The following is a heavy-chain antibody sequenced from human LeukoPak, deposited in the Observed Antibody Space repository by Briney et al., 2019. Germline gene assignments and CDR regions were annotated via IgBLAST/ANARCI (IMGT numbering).Heavy chain of an antibody. Sequence: GASVKVSCKASGYTFTSSGISWVRQAPGQGLEWMGWISAYNGNTNYAQKLQGRVTMTTDTSTSTAYMELRSLRSDDTAVYYCARESWELPPRGAFDIWGQGTMVTVSS. CDR2: ISAYNGNT. CDR1: GYTFTSSG. V-gene: IGHV1-18*01. CDR3: ARESWELPPRGAFDI. J-gene: IGHJ3*02. D-gene: IGHD1-26*01.